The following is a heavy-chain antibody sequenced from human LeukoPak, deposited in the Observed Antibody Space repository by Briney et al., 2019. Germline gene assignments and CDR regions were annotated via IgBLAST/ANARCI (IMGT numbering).Heavy chain of an antibody. V-gene: IGHV3-30-3*01. CDR2: ISYDGSNK. J-gene: IGHJ4*02. CDR3: ARYCSSTSCYVNTFDY. Sequence: GGSLRLSCAASGFTFSSYAMHWVRQAPGKGLEWVAVISYDGSNKYYADSVKGRFTISRDNSKNTLYLQMNSLRAEDTAVYYCARYCSSTSCYVNTFDYWGQGTLVTVSS. CDR1: GFTFSSYA. D-gene: IGHD2-2*01.